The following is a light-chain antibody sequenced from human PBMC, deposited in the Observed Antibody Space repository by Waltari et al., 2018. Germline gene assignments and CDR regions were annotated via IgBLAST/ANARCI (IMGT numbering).Light chain of an antibody. CDR2: GAS. CDR1: QPVSSN. V-gene: IGKV3-15*01. J-gene: IGKJ1*01. Sequence: EIVMTQSPGTLSVSPGERVTLSCRASQPVSSNLAWYQQKPGQAPRLLISGASTRATGIPARFSGSGSGTEFTLTISSLQSEDSAICYCQQYNDWPPTFGQGTKVEIK. CDR3: QQYNDWPPT.